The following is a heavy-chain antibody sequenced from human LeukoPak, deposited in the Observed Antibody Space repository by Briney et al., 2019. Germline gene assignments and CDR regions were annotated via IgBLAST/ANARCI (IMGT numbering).Heavy chain of an antibody. CDR1: GFTFSSYW. CDR2: IKQDGSEK. J-gene: IGHJ4*02. Sequence: GGSLRLSCAAPGFTFSSYWMRWVRQAPGKGLEWVANIKQDGSEKYYVDSVKGRFTISRDNAKNSLYLQMNSLRAEDTAVYYCARAKEYFGVVSYCFDYWGQGTLVTVSS. D-gene: IGHD3-3*01. CDR3: ARAKEYFGVVSYCFDY. V-gene: IGHV3-7*01.